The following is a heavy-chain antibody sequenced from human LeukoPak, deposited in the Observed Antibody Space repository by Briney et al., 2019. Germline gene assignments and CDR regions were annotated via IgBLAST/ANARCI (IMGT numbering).Heavy chain of an antibody. V-gene: IGHV1-46*01. D-gene: IGHD2/OR15-2a*01. J-gene: IGHJ4*02. CDR1: GYTFTSYY. Sequence: ASVKVSCKASGYTFTSYYIHWVRQAPGQGLEWMGVTNLAGGSTTYAQKFQGSRLTLTRDTSMSTVYMELSSLRSEDTAVYYCARGRGVHDSHTYDYFDYWGQGSLVTVSS. CDR3: ARGRGVHDSHTYDYFDY. CDR2: TNLAGGST.